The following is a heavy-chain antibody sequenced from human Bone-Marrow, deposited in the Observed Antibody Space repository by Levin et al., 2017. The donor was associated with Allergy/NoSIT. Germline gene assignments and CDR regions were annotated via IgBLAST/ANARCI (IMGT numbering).Heavy chain of an antibody. D-gene: IGHD1-26*01. J-gene: IGHJ4*02. CDR3: ATAGESGSYFDY. Sequence: SCAASGFTFSSYIMHWVRQAPGKGLEWVTVISSAGSNKHYADSVKGRFTISRDNSKTTLYLQMNSLRAEDTAVYYCATAGESGSYFDYWGQGTLVTVSS. V-gene: IGHV3-30*04. CDR1: GFTFSSYI. CDR2: ISSAGSNK.